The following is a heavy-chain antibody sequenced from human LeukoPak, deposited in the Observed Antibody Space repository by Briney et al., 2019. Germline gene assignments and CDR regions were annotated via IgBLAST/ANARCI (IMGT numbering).Heavy chain of an antibody. D-gene: IGHD6-19*01. CDR1: GGSISSYY. Sequence: SETLSLTCTVSGGSISSYYWSWIRQPAGKGLEWIGRIYTSGSTNYNPSLKSRVTISVDTSKNQFSLKLSSVTAADTAVYYCATSGWYLLPGVHWGQGTLVTVSS. CDR3: ATSGWYLLPGVH. CDR2: IYTSGST. J-gene: IGHJ4*02. V-gene: IGHV4-4*07.